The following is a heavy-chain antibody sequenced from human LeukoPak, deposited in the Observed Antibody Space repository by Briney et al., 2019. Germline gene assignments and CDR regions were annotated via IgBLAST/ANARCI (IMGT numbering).Heavy chain of an antibody. V-gene: IGHV3-23*01. Sequence: ESLRLSCAATGITFSSDTMCWVRRAPGNGMEWVSTITISGGSAPYAHSVTGPFTISRDNPGNTRFMEMSSLRAEDTAFYYCPIMHPYYDGRGYSAQWGQGTLVTVSS. CDR2: ITISGGSA. J-gene: IGHJ4*02. CDR1: GITFSSDT. CDR3: PIMHPYYDGRGYSAQ. D-gene: IGHD3-22*01.